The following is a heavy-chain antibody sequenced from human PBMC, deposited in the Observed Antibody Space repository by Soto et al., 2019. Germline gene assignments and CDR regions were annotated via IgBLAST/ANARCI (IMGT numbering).Heavy chain of an antibody. CDR2: IKSKTDGGTT. V-gene: IGHV3-15*01. J-gene: IGHJ4*02. CDR1: GFTFSNAW. D-gene: IGHD2-21*02. Sequence: PGGSLRLSCVASGFTFSNAWMSWVRQAPGKGLEWVGRIKSKTDGGTTDYAAPVKGRFTISRDDSKNTLYLQMNSLKTEDTAVYYCTTAYCGGDCYFPFDYWGQGTLVTVSS. CDR3: TTAYCGGDCYFPFDY.